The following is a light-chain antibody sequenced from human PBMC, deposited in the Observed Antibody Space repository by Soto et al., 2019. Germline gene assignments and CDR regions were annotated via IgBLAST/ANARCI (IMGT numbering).Light chain of an antibody. J-gene: IGKJ5*01. Sequence: EIVLTQSPGTLSLSPGERATLSCRASQRVTNTYLAWYQQKLDQAPRLLIYGASNRATGIPDRFSGSGSGTDFTLTITRLEPEDFAVYYCQQYGTSPPITFGQGTRLEIK. CDR2: GAS. CDR1: QRVTNTY. V-gene: IGKV3-20*01. CDR3: QQYGTSPPIT.